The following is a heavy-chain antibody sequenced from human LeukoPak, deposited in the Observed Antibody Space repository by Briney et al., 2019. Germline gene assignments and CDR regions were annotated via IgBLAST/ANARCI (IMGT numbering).Heavy chain of an antibody. Sequence: GGSLRLSCAASGFTFSSYAMHWVRQAPGKGLEWVAVISYDGSNKYYADSVKGRFTISRDNSKNTLYLQMNSLRAEDTAVYYCARGQDDFWSGYYMDVWGKGTTVTVSS. CDR3: ARGQDDFWSGYYMDV. CDR2: ISYDGSNK. CDR1: GFTFSSYA. V-gene: IGHV3-30-3*01. D-gene: IGHD3-3*01. J-gene: IGHJ6*03.